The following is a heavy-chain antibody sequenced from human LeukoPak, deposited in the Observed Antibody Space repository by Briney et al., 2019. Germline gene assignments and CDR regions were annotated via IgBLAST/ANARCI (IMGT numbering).Heavy chain of an antibody. CDR1: GYTFTSYG. V-gene: IGHV1-69*05. CDR3: AGAQADFWSGYYYYMDV. CDR2: IIPIFGTA. J-gene: IGHJ6*03. Sequence: SVKVSCKASGYTFTSYGISWVRQAPGQGLEWMGGIIPIFGTANYAQKFQGRVTITTDEPTSTAYMELSSLRSEDTAVYYCAGAQADFWSGYYYYMDVWGKGTTVTVSS. D-gene: IGHD3-3*01.